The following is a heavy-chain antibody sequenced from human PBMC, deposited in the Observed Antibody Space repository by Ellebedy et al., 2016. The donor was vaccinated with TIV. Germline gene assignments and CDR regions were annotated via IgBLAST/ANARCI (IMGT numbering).Heavy chain of an antibody. CDR2: IYYSGST. CDR3: AREYEVGATKGRWLDP. CDR1: GGSISSYY. D-gene: IGHD1-26*01. V-gene: IGHV4-59*01. Sequence: SETLSLXXTVSGGSISSYYWSWIRQPPGKGLEWIGYIYYSGSTYYNPSLKSRVTISVDTSKNQFSLKLSSVTAADTAVYYCAREYEVGATKGRWLDPWGQGTLVTVSS. J-gene: IGHJ5*02.